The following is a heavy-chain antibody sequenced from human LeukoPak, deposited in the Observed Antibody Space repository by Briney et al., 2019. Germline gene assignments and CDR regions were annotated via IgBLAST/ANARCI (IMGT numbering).Heavy chain of an antibody. D-gene: IGHD3-3*01. CDR3: ARQSYDFWSGYYIAPGGYFDY. Sequence: NPSETLSLTCTVSGDSISSSSYYWGWIRQPPGKGLEWIGSIYYSGSTYYNPSLKSRVTISVDTSKNQFSLKLSSVTAADTAVYYCARQSYDFWSGYYIAPGGYFDYWGQGTLVTVSS. CDR2: IYYSGST. J-gene: IGHJ4*02. CDR1: GDSISSSSYY. V-gene: IGHV4-39*01.